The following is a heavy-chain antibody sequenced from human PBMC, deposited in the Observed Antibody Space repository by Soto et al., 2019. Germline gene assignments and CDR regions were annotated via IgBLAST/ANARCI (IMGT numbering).Heavy chain of an antibody. CDR2: IYQSGST. J-gene: IGHJ3*02. CDR3: SRELLFYDSDGFSWDDAFDI. CDR1: GGSLSSSAYS. D-gene: IGHD3-22*01. V-gene: IGHV4-30-2*01. Sequence: SETMSLTCAVSGGSLSSSAYSWSWIRQPPGKGLEWIGFIYQSGSTYYNPSLKSRVTMSLDRPKNQFSLKLSSVTAADTAVYYCSRELLFYDSDGFSWDDAFDIWGQGTMVTVSS.